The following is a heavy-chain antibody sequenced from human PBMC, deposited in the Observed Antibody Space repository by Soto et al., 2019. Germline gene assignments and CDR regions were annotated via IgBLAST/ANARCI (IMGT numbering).Heavy chain of an antibody. V-gene: IGHV1-18*01. CDR3: ARDRGYYVQYAVDWFDP. CDR2: ISAYNGNT. Sequence: ASVKVSCKASGYTFTSYGISWLRQAPGKGLEWMGWISAYNGNTNYAQKLQGRVTMTTDTSTSTAYMELRSLRSDDTAVYYCARDRGYYVQYAVDWFDPWGQGTLVTVSS. J-gene: IGHJ5*02. CDR1: GYTFTSYG. D-gene: IGHD3-10*02.